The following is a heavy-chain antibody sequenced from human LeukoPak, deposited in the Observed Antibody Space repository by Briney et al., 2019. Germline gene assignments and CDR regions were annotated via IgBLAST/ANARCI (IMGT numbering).Heavy chain of an antibody. CDR2: ISSNGNTI. J-gene: IGHJ4*02. V-gene: IGHV3-11*04. CDR1: GFTFSDYY. Sequence: PGGSLRLSCAASGFTFSDYYMTWIRQAPGKGLEWVSYISSNGNTIYYADSVKGQFTISRDNAKNSLSLQMNSLRAEDTAVYYCAIWFYYGSGSFDYWGQGTLVTVSS. CDR3: AIWFYYGSGSFDY. D-gene: IGHD3-10*01.